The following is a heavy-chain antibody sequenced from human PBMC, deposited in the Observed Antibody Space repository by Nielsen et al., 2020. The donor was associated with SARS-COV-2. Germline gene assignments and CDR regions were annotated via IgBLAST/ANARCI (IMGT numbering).Heavy chain of an antibody. CDR1: GFSLSTSGVG. V-gene: IGHV2-5*02. CDR3: AHRPPVALGELLFSDY. Sequence: SGPTLVKPTQTLTLTCTFSGFSLSTSGVGVGWIRQPPGKALEWLALIYWDDDKRYSPSLKSRLTITKDTSKNQVVLTMTNMDPVDTATYYCAHRPPVALGELLFSDYWGQGTLVTVSS. D-gene: IGHD1-26*01. J-gene: IGHJ4*02. CDR2: IYWDDDK.